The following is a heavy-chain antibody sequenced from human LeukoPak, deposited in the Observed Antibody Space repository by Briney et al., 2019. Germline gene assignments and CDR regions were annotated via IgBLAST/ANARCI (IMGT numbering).Heavy chain of an antibody. Sequence: GASVKVSRKASGYTFTSYYMHWVRQAPGQGLEWMGIINPSGGSTSYAQKFQGRVTMTRDMSTSTVYMELSSLRSEDTAVYHCARGQLGSYLGHDAFDIWGQGTMVTVSS. CDR2: INPSGGST. D-gene: IGHD1-26*01. CDR3: ARGQLGSYLGHDAFDI. CDR1: GYTFTSYY. J-gene: IGHJ3*02. V-gene: IGHV1-46*01.